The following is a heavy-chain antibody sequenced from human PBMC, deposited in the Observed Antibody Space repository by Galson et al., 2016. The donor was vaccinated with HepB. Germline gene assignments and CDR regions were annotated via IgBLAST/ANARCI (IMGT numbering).Heavy chain of an antibody. CDR3: ARGGGYSSGWYSF. Sequence: SLRLSCAASGFTFSDYYMNWIRQAPGKGLEWISYISSSGSTVYYADSVKGRFTISRDNAKNSLSLQMNSLRVEDTAVYYCARGGGYSSGWYSFWGRGTLVTVSS. J-gene: IGHJ4*02. CDR2: ISSSGSTV. D-gene: IGHD6-13*01. CDR1: GFTFSDYY. V-gene: IGHV3-11*04.